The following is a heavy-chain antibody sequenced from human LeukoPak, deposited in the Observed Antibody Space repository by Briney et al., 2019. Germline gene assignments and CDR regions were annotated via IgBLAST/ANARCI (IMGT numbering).Heavy chain of an antibody. J-gene: IGHJ4*02. Sequence: PGESLRLSCAAYGFRLSSYWMSWVRQAPGKGLEWVANIKYDGSGKYYVDSVKGRFTISRDDAKNSLYLEMNSLRAEDTAVYYCARDLFSGSYQEDFWGQGTLVTVSS. CDR1: GFRLSSYW. V-gene: IGHV3-7*01. CDR3: ARDLFSGSYQEDF. D-gene: IGHD1-26*01. CDR2: IKYDGSGK.